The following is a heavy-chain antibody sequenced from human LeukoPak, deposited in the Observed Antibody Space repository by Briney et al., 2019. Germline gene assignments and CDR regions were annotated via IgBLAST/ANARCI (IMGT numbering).Heavy chain of an antibody. V-gene: IGHV4-4*07. CDR1: GASISIYY. Sequence: SETLSLTCSVSGASISIYYWNWIRQSAGRGLEWIGRVYASGRSKYNPSLQSRVSMSVDKSKKQFSLELSSVTAADTAVYYCAREQLELRGTDSYYYLDVWSKGTTVTVSS. D-gene: IGHD1-1*01. CDR2: VYASGRS. J-gene: IGHJ6*03. CDR3: AREQLELRGTDSYYYLDV.